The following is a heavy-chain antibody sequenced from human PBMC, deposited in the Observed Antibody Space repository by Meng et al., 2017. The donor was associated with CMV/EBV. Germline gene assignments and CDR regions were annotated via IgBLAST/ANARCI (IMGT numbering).Heavy chain of an antibody. D-gene: IGHD5-12*01. J-gene: IGHJ6*02. CDR2: IYSGGST. V-gene: IGHV3-53*01. CDR3: ARWDIVTTFRKDYYYYGMDV. Sequence: GGPLRPSCAALGFTISSTYLTWVRQAPGKGLGWVSLIYSGGSTYYADSVKGRFTISRDNSKNTLFLQKNSLRAEDTAVYYCARWDIVTTFRKDYYYYGMDVWGQRDTVTVSS. CDR1: GFTISSTY.